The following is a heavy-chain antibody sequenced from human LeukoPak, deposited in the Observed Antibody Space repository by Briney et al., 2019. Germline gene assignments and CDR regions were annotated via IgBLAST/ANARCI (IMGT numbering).Heavy chain of an antibody. CDR3: AKSDWLDT. Sequence: QPGGSLRLSCAASGFTFSSYAMTWVRQAPGKGPEWVSTITGSGGGTYYAGSVKGRFTVSRDTAKNTLYLQLNSLGVEDTAVYYCAKSDWLDTWGQGTLVTVSP. J-gene: IGHJ5*02. V-gene: IGHV3-23*01. CDR1: GFTFSSYA. CDR2: ITGSGGGT.